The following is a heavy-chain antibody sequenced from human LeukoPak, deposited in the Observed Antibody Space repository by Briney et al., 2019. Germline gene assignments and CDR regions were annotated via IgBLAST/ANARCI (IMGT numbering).Heavy chain of an antibody. CDR3: ARTLTGDADYFDY. V-gene: IGHV3-53*01. Sequence: GSLRLSCAASGFTVSSNYMSWARQAPGKGLEWVSVIYSGGSTYYADSVKGRFTISRDNSKNTLYLQMNSLRAEDTAVYYCARTLTGDADYFDYWGQGTLVTVSS. CDR2: IYSGGST. D-gene: IGHD7-27*01. CDR1: GFTVSSNY. J-gene: IGHJ4*02.